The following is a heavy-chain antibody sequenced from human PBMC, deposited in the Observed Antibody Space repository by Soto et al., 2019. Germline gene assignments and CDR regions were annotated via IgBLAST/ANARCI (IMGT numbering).Heavy chain of an antibody. D-gene: IGHD6-6*01. CDR2: IASKAYSDAT. CDR1: GFTIRGSA. Sequence: GGSLRLSCAASGFTIRGSAMHWVRQASGKGLEWVGRIASKAYSDATVYAASVKGRFTISRDDSENTAYLQMNSLKTEDTAVYYCARQTYTSSPGIDYWGQGTLVTVSS. J-gene: IGHJ4*02. V-gene: IGHV3-73*01. CDR3: ARQTYTSSPGIDY.